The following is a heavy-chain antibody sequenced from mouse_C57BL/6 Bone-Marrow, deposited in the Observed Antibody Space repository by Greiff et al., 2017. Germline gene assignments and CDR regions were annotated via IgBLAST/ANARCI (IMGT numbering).Heavy chain of an antibody. J-gene: IGHJ2*01. Sequence: QVQLQQSGAELVRPGTSVKLSCKASGYTFTSYWMHWVKQRPGQGLEWIGVIDPSDSYTNYNQKFKGKATLTVDTSSSTAYMQLSSLTSEDSAVYYCARDTTVGYFDYWGQGTTLTVSS. CDR3: ARDTTVGYFDY. D-gene: IGHD1-1*01. CDR1: GYTFTSYW. CDR2: IDPSDSYT. V-gene: IGHV1-59*01.